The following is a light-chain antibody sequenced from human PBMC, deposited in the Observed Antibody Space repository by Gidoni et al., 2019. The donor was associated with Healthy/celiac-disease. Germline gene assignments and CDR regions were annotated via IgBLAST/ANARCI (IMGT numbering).Light chain of an antibody. J-gene: IGLJ7*01. CDR2: GNR. CDR3: QSYDSSLSGAV. Sequence: QSVLTQPPSVSGEPGQRVTISCTGSSSNSGAGYDVHWYQQLPGTAPKLPIYGNRNRPSGVPDRFSGSKSGTAASLAITGLQAEDEADYYCQSYDSSLSGAVFGGGTQLTVL. CDR1: SSNSGAGYD. V-gene: IGLV1-40*01.